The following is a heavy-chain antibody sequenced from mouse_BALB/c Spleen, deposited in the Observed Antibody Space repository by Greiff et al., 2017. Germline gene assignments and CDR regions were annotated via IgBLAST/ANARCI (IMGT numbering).Heavy chain of an antibody. J-gene: IGHJ2*01. CDR2: ISYSGST. CDR1: GYSITSDYA. D-gene: IGHD2-14*01. Sequence: EVKLQESGPGLVKPSQSLSLTCTVTGYSITSDYAWNWIRQFPGNKLEWMGYISYSGSTSYNPSLKSRISITRDTSKNQFFLQLNSVTTEDTATYYCARHYRYDFDYWGQGTTLTVSS. V-gene: IGHV3-2*02. CDR3: ARHYRYDFDY.